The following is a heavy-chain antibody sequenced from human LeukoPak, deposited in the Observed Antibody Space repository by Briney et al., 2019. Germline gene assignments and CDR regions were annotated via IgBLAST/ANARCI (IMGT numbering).Heavy chain of an antibody. CDR2: ISGSGGST. V-gene: IGHV3-23*01. D-gene: IGHD6-19*01. CDR1: GFTFSSYA. CDR3: ASPGQWDY. Sequence: PGGSLRLSCAASGFTFSSYAMSWVRQAPGKGLEWVSAISGSGGSTCYADSVKGRFTISRDNSRNTLHLQMNSLRAEDTAVYYCASPGQWDYWGQGTLVTVSS. J-gene: IGHJ4*02.